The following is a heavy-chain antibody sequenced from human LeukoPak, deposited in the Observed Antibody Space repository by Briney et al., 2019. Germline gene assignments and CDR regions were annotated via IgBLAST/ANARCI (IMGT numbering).Heavy chain of an antibody. J-gene: IGHJ4*02. D-gene: IGHD6-19*01. CDR2: INHSGST. CDR1: GFTFGDYG. Sequence: AGGSLRLSCTASGFTFGDYGMSWVRQPPGKGLEWIGEINHSGSTNYNPSLKSRVTISVDTSKNQFSLKLSSVTAADTAVYYCARHQGIAVADFDYWGQGTLVTVSS. V-gene: IGHV4-34*01. CDR3: ARHQGIAVADFDY.